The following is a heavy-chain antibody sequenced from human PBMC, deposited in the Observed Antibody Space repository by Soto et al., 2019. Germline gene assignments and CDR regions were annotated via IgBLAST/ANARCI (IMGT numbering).Heavy chain of an antibody. CDR2: INHSGST. D-gene: IGHD2-8*01. Sequence: QVQLQQWGAGLLKPSETLSLTCAVYGGSFSGYYWSWIRQPPGKGLEWIGEINHSGSTNYNPSLKSRLTIAVDTSKNQYALKLSSVTAAGTAVYYCAREWGAFDIWGQGTMVTVSS. V-gene: IGHV4-34*01. J-gene: IGHJ3*02. CDR1: GGSFSGYY. CDR3: AREWGAFDI.